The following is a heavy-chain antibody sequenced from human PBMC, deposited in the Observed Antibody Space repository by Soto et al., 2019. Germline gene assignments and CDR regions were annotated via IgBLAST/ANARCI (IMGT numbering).Heavy chain of an antibody. Sequence: SETLSLTCTVSGGSISSGGYYWSWIRQHPGKGLEWIGYIYYSGSTYYNPSLKSRVTISVDTSKNQFSLKLSSVTAADTAVYYCAREGGIVGATAADYWGQGTLFTVSS. CDR2: IYYSGST. D-gene: IGHD1-26*01. CDR3: AREGGIVGATAADY. V-gene: IGHV4-31*02. J-gene: IGHJ4*02. CDR1: GGSISSGGYY.